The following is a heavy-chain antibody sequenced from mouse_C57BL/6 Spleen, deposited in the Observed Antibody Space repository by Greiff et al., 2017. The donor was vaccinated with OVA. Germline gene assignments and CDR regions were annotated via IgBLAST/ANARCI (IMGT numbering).Heavy chain of an antibody. D-gene: IGHD2-5*01. V-gene: IGHV1-39*01. CDR2: INPNYGTT. J-gene: IGHJ3*01. CDR3: ATEEDYSKPWCAY. CDR1: GYSFTDYY. Sequence: EVKLMESGPELVKPGASVKISCKASGYSFTDYYMNWVKQSNGKSLEWIGVINPNYGTTSYNQKFKGKATLTVDQSSSTAYMQLNSLTSEDSAVDYCATEEDYSKPWCAYWGQGTLVTVSA.